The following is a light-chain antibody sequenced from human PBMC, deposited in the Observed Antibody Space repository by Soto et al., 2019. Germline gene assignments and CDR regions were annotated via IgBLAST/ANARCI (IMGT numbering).Light chain of an antibody. CDR2: GAS. CDR3: QQYNNWPLT. Sequence: EIVMTQSPATLSVSPGERATLSCRASQSVSSNLAWYQQKPGQAPRLLIYGASTRATGIPARFSGSGSGTEFTRTISSLQSEDFAVYYCQQYNNWPLTSGGGTKVEIK. J-gene: IGKJ4*01. CDR1: QSVSSN. V-gene: IGKV3-15*01.